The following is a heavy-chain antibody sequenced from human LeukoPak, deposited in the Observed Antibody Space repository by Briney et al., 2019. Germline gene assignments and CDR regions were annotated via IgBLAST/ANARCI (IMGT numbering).Heavy chain of an antibody. CDR3: ALVYYYYMDV. CDR1: GFTLSDSV. CDR2: ISSSSTI. V-gene: IGHV3-69-1*01. Sequence: GGSLRLSCAASGFTLSDSVMSWVRQAPGKGLEWVSYISSSSTIYYADSVKGRFTISRDNAKNSLYLQMNSLRAEDTAVYYCALVYYYYMDVWGKGTTVTVSS. J-gene: IGHJ6*03.